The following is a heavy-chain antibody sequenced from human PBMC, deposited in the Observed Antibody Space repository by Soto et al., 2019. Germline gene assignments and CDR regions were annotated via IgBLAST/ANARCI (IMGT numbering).Heavy chain of an antibody. CDR3: AGTSGPTHNRPFDY. CDR1: GYTFTSYA. CDR2: INAGNGNT. Sequence: QVQLVQSGAEVKKPGASVKVSCKASGYTFTSYAMHWVRQAPGQRLEWMGWINAGNGNTKYSQKFQGRVTITRDTSASTAYMELSSLRSEDSAVYYCAGTSGPTHNRPFDYWGQGTLVTVSS. J-gene: IGHJ4*02. D-gene: IGHD6-25*01. V-gene: IGHV1-3*01.